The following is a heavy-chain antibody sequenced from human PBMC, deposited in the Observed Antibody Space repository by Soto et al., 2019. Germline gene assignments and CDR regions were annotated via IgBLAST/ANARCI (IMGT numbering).Heavy chain of an antibody. CDR2: IKSKTDGETT. Sequence: EVQLVESGGGLLKPGGSLRLSCAVSGFTISNAWMSWLRQAPGKGLEWVGRIKSKTDGETTDYAAPVKGRFTISRDDSKNTLYLQMNSLKTEDTAVYYCTTLTYYYDSSGYYYAYWGQGTLVTVST. J-gene: IGHJ4*02. D-gene: IGHD3-22*01. CDR1: GFTISNAW. V-gene: IGHV3-15*01. CDR3: TTLTYYYDSSGYYYAY.